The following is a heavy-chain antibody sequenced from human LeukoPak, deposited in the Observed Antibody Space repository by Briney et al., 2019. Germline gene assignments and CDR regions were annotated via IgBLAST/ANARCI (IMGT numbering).Heavy chain of an antibody. J-gene: IGHJ4*02. V-gene: IGHV1-24*01. CDR3: ATSYYYDSSGYYYDFDY. CDR2: FDPEDGET. CDR1: GYTLTELS. Sequence: GASVKVSCKISGYTLTELSMHCVRQAPGKGLEWMGGFDPEDGETIYAQKFQGRVTMTEDTSTDTAYMELSSLRSEDTAVYYCATSYYYDSSGYYYDFDYWGQGTLVTVSS. D-gene: IGHD3-22*01.